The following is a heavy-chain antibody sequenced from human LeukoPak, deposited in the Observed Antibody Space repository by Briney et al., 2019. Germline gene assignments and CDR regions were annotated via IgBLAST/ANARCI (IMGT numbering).Heavy chain of an antibody. Sequence: GSLSLSCAASGFTFDDYGMSWVRQAPGKGLEWVSGINWNGGSTGYADSVKGRFTISRDNAKNSLYLQMNSLRAEDTALYYCARVEGYSSSWNLDYWGQGTLVTVSS. CDR3: ARVEGYSSSWNLDY. V-gene: IGHV3-20*04. CDR1: GFTFDDYG. J-gene: IGHJ4*02. CDR2: INWNGGST. D-gene: IGHD6-13*01.